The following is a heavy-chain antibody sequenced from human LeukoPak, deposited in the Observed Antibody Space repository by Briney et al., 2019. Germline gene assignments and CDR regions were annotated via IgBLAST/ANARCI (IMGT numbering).Heavy chain of an antibody. Sequence: PSETLSLTCDVNGGSLSGSYWSWIRQSPEKGLEWIGEINQSGNSNYNPSLKSRVTILVDTSKNQFSLKLSSVTAADTAVYYCARQKPSTFRQYGRGRPLDSWRQGTLVTVSS. CDR2: INQSGNS. CDR1: GGSLSGSY. J-gene: IGHJ4*02. CDR3: ARQKPSTFRQYGRGRPLDS. D-gene: IGHD4-11*01. V-gene: IGHV4-34*01.